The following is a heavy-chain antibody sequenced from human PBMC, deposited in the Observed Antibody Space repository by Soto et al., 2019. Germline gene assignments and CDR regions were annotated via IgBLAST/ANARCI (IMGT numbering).Heavy chain of an antibody. J-gene: IGHJ4*02. V-gene: IGHV3-23*01. D-gene: IGHD2-15*01. CDR1: GFTFSSYA. CDR2: ISGSGGST. CDR3: AKDPAYCSGGSCYSGFDY. Sequence: GGSLRLSCAASGFTFSSYAMSWVRQAPGKGLEWVSAISGSGGSTYYADSVKGRFTISRDNSKNTLYLQMNSLRAEDTAVYYCAKDPAYCSGGSCYSGFDYWGQGTLVTAPQ.